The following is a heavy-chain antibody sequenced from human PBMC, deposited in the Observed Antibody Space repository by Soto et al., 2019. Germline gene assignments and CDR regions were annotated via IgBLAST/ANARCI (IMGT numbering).Heavy chain of an antibody. CDR2: IWYDGSNK. CDR3: ARSSSYTFYFDY. J-gene: IGHJ4*02. D-gene: IGHD3-16*01. Sequence: QVQLVESGGGVVQPGRSLRLSCAASGFTFSSYGMHWVRQAPGKGLEWVAVIWYDGSNKYYADSVNGRFTISRDNSKNTLYLQMNSLRAEDTAVYYCARSSSYTFYFDYWGQGTLVTVSS. CDR1: GFTFSSYG. V-gene: IGHV3-33*01.